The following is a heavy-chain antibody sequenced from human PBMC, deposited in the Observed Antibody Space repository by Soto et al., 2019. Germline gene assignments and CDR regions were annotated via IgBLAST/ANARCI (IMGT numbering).Heavy chain of an antibody. Sequence: QITLKESGPTLVKPTQTLTLTCTFSGLSLSTSGVAVGWIRQPPGKALEWLALIYWDDDKRYSPSLKSRLTITKDTSKNQVVLTMTNMDPVDTSTYYCAHRLARGATGLYFQHWGQGTPAPVSS. D-gene: IGHD3-9*01. CDR1: GLSLSTSGVA. V-gene: IGHV2-5*02. CDR3: AHRLARGATGLYFQH. CDR2: IYWDDDK. J-gene: IGHJ1*01.